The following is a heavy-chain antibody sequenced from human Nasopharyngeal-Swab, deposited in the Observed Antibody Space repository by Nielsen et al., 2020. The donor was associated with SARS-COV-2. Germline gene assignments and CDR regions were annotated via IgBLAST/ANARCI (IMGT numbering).Heavy chain of an antibody. Sequence: GESLKISCAVSGFTFSDSWIHWVRQAPGTGLVWVSRINSDGSRTGYADSVKGRFTVSRDNAKNTVFLQMNSLRAEDTAVYYCARDFDKTGDWGQGTLVTVSS. V-gene: IGHV3-74*01. CDR3: ARDFDKTGD. D-gene: IGHD7-27*01. CDR1: GFTFSDSW. J-gene: IGHJ4*02. CDR2: INSDGSRT.